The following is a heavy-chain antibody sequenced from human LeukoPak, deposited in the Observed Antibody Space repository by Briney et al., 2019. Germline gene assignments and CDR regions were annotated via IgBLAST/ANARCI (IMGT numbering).Heavy chain of an antibody. D-gene: IGHD2-2*01. CDR1: GFTFSGYW. CDR2: INTDGSSA. J-gene: IGHJ4*02. V-gene: IGHV3-74*01. Sequence: GGSLRLSCAASGFTFSGYWMHWVRQGPGKGLVWVSRINTDGSSAIYADSVKGRLTISRDNARNTLYLQMNSLRAEDTAVYYCARDYCSSTSCYPDYWGQGTLVTVSS. CDR3: ARDYCSSTSCYPDY.